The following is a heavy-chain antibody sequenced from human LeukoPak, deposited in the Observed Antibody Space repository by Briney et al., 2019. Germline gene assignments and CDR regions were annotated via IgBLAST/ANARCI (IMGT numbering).Heavy chain of an antibody. CDR3: ASLRRGYF. V-gene: IGHV5-10-1*01. J-gene: IGHJ4*02. CDR1: GSIFTSYW. CDR2: IDPSDSYT. Sequence: GESLLISCKGSGSIFTSYWISWVRQLPGKGLEWMGRIDPSDSYTNYSPSFQGHVTISADKSISTAYLQWSSLKASHTAMYYCASLRRGYFWGQGTLVTVSS. D-gene: IGHD5-12*01.